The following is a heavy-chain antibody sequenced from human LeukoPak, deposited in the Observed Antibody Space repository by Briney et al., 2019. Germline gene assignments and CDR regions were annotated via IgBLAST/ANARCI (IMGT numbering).Heavy chain of an antibody. V-gene: IGHV3-33*01. CDR2: IWYDGSNK. J-gene: IGHJ6*02. Sequence: GSLRLSCAASGFTFSSYGMHWVRQAPGKGLEWVAVIWYDGSNKYYADSVKGRFTISRDNSKNTLYLQMNSLRAEDTAVYYCAREYCSSTSCYRHKSPPYYYYYGMDVWGQGTTVTVSS. CDR3: AREYCSSTSCYRHKSPPYYYYYGMDV. CDR1: GFTFSSYG. D-gene: IGHD2-2*02.